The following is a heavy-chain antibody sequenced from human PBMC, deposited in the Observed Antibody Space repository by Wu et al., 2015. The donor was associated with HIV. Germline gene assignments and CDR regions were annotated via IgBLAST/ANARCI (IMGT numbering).Heavy chain of an antibody. Sequence: QVQLVQSGAEMKEPGASVKVSCKASGFTFIDYYYHWVRQAPGQGLEWMGWINPNSGGTNYAQKFQGRVTMTRDTSISTAYMELSRLRSDDTAVYYCARDPGWGDHYLDYWGQGTLVTVSS. J-gene: IGHJ4*02. D-gene: IGHD6-19*01. CDR3: ARDPGWGDHYLDY. CDR1: GFTFIDYY. V-gene: IGHV1-2*02. CDR2: INPNSGGT.